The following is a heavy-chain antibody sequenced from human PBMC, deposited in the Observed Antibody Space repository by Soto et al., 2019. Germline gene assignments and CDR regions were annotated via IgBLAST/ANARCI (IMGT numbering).Heavy chain of an antibody. Sequence: PGESLKISCKGSGYSFTSYWIGWVRQMPGKGLEWMGIIYPGDSDTRYSPSFQGQVTISADKSISTAYLQWSSLKASDTAMYYCARLDDGKDYYYYGMDVWGQGTTVTVSS. D-gene: IGHD2-15*01. CDR3: ARLDDGKDYYYYGMDV. CDR1: GYSFTSYW. J-gene: IGHJ6*02. CDR2: IYPGDSDT. V-gene: IGHV5-51*01.